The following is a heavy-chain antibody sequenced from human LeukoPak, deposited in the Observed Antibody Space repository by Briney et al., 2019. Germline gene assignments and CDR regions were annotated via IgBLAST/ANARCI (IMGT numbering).Heavy chain of an antibody. D-gene: IGHD3-16*01. Sequence: PSETLSLTCTVSGGSISSYYWSWIRQPPGKGLEWIGYIYYSGSTNYNPSLKSRVTISVDTSKNQFSLKLSSVTAADTAVYYCAREASQKGAHYMDVWGKGTTVTISS. V-gene: IGHV4-59*01. CDR2: IYYSGST. CDR3: AREASQKGAHYMDV. CDR1: GGSISSYY. J-gene: IGHJ6*03.